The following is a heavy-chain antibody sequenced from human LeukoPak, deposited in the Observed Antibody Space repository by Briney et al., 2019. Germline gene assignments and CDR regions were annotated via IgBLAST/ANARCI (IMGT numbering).Heavy chain of an antibody. D-gene: IGHD6-13*01. CDR1: GFTFSGYD. V-gene: IGHV3-30*02. CDR2: IRSDGSDK. Sequence: GGSLRLSCAASGFTFSGYDMHWVRQAPGKGLEWVALIRSDGSDKYYADSVKGRFTISRDNSKNTVFLQMNSLRAEDTAVYYCAKDIAAAGGPCAYWGRGTVVTVSS. CDR3: AKDIAAAGGPCAY. J-gene: IGHJ4*02.